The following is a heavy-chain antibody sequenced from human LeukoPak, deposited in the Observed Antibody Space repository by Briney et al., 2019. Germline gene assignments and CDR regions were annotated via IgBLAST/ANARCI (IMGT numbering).Heavy chain of an antibody. CDR2: IRSYIYSGAT. Sequence: GGSLRLSCTTSGFTFGDYGMSWFRQAPGKGLEWVSFIRSYIYSGATDYAASVRGRFVISRHDSKSIAYLQMNSLRAEDTAVYYCASPKYTSGPFNYWGQGTLVIVSS. J-gene: IGHJ4*02. CDR1: GFTFGDYG. V-gene: IGHV3-49*03. D-gene: IGHD6-19*01. CDR3: ASPKYTSGPFNY.